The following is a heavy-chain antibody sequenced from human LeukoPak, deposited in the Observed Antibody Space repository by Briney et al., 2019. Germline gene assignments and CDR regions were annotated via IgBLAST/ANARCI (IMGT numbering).Heavy chain of an antibody. CDR3: TREWRGIASHYDGMDV. Sequence: GGSLRLSCVASGFSVATYDMYWVRQAAGRGLEWVSAIGTNHDTYYLGSVKGRFTIFRENAKNSFSLQMNYLRVEDTAVYYCTREWRGIASHYDGMDVWGQGATVTVSS. V-gene: IGHV3-13*01. D-gene: IGHD6-6*01. J-gene: IGHJ6*02. CDR2: IGTNHDT. CDR1: GFSVATYD.